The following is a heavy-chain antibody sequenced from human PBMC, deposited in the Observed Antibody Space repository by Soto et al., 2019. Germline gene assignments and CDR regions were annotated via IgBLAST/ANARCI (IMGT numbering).Heavy chain of an antibody. Sequence: SXTLSLTFAVSGGSLSGYYWSWIRQPPGKGLEWIGEINHSGSTNYNPSLKSRVTISVDTSKNQFSLKLSSVTAADTAVYYCARGYRASVGVWFDPWGQGTLVTVSS. CDR1: GGSLSGYY. V-gene: IGHV4-34*01. D-gene: IGHD4-4*01. J-gene: IGHJ5*02. CDR3: ARGYRASVGVWFDP. CDR2: INHSGST.